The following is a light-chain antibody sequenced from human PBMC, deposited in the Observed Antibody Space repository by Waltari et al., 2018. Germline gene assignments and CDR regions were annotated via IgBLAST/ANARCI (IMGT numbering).Light chain of an antibody. J-gene: IGKJ2*01. CDR2: KIS. Sequence: DVVMTQSPLSLSVTLGQPASISCRSSQSLVHSDGHTYLNWFQQRPGQSPRRLIYKISNRDSGVPDRCSGSRSGTDFTLKISRVEAEDVGVYYCMQGTHWPPYTFGQGTKLEIK. V-gene: IGKV2-30*02. CDR1: QSLVHSDGHTY. CDR3: MQGTHWPPYT.